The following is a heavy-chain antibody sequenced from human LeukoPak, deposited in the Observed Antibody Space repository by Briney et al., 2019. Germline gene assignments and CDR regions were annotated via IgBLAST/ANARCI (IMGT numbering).Heavy chain of an antibody. Sequence: ASVKVSCKASGYTFTNYGISWVRQAPGQGLEWMGWISAYHGNTNYAQKLQGRVTMTTDTSTSTAYTELRSLRSDDTAVYYCARVAAEAYYDRSGYYPFDYWGQGTLVAVSS. CDR2: ISAYHGNT. D-gene: IGHD3-22*01. CDR3: ARVAAEAYYDRSGYYPFDY. V-gene: IGHV1-18*01. J-gene: IGHJ4*02. CDR1: GYTFTNYG.